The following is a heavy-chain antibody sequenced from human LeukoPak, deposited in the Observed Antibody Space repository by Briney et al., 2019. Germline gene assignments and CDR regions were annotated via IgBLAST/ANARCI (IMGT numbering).Heavy chain of an antibody. J-gene: IGHJ6*02. CDR2: ISWHSGNI. Sequence: PGRSLRLSCVASGFTFDDYAMHWVRQAPGKGLEWVSTISWHSGNIVYADSVKGRFTISRDSAKSSLYLQMNSLRAEDTALYYCAKDGGPKTPGHCSTTTCYYYFGMDVWGQGTTVTVSS. CDR1: GFTFDDYA. CDR3: AKDGGPKTPGHCSTTTCYYYFGMDV. D-gene: IGHD2-2*01. V-gene: IGHV3-9*01.